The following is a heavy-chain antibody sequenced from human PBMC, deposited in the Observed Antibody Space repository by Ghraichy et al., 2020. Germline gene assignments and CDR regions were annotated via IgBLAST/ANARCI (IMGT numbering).Heavy chain of an antibody. CDR1: GGSISSYY. V-gene: IGHV4-59*01. Sequence: SETLSLTCTVSGGSISSYYWSWIRQPPGKGLEWIGYIYYSGSTDYNPSLKSRVTISVDTSKNQFSLKLSPVTAADTAVYYCARRPYIVGSNWFDPWGQGTLVTVSS. D-gene: IGHD2-15*01. CDR3: ARRPYIVGSNWFDP. CDR2: IYYSGST. J-gene: IGHJ5*02.